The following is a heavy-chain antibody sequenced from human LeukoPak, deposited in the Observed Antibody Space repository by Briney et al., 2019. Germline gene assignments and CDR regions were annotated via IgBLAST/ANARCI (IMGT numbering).Heavy chain of an antibody. CDR2: IYPSGGST. V-gene: IGHV1-46*01. Sequence: ASVKVSCKASGYSFTSYYMHWVRQAPGQGLEWMGVIYPSGGSTTYAQKFQGRVTMTRDMSTSTVYMELSGLRSEDTAVYYCARYSGDIVVEPAAIDYMGVWGKGTTITVSS. J-gene: IGHJ6*03. D-gene: IGHD2-2*01. CDR1: GYSFTSYY. CDR3: ARYSGDIVVEPAAIDYMGV.